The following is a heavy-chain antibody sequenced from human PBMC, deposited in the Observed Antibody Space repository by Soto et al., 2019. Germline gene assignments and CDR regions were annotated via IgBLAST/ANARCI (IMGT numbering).Heavy chain of an antibody. CDR3: AKEYYDFWRGSYYFDY. CDR2: IIAGGTR. V-gene: IGHV3-23*01. Sequence: VQLLECGGDLVRPGGSLRLSCVGTGFTFSSYALSWVRQAPGKGLEWVSGIIAGGTRYYADSVKGRFTISRDNSKNTLYLQMNGLRGEDTALYYCAKEYYDFWRGSYYFDYWGQGTLVTVSS. J-gene: IGHJ4*02. D-gene: IGHD3-3*01. CDR1: GFTFSSYA.